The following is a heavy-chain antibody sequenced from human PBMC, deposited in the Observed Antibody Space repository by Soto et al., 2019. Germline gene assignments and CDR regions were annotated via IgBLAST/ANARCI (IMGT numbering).Heavy chain of an antibody. D-gene: IGHD4-17*01. CDR1: GFSLTTSGVG. V-gene: IGHV2-5*02. CDR3: ALWTTPVTWWFDP. Sequence: QITLKESGPTLVKPTQTLTLTCTFSGFSLTTSGVGVGWIRQPPGKAVEWLALTYWDDDKRYSPSLKSRLTITQATSNNPVVLTTTNMDPPDTPTYCSALWTTPVTWWFDPWGQGTLVTVSS. CDR2: TYWDDDK. J-gene: IGHJ5*02.